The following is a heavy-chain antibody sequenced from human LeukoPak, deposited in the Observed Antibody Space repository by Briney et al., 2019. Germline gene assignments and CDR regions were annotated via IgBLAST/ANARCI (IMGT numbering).Heavy chain of an antibody. V-gene: IGHV4-38-2*02. Sequence: PSETLSLTCTVSGYSISSGYSWGWIRQPPGKGLEWIGSFYHSGNTYYNPSLKSRVTISVDTSKNQFSLKLSSVTAADTAVYYCARVEGYSYGYTRNFDYWGQGTLVTVSS. J-gene: IGHJ4*02. CDR3: ARVEGYSYGYTRNFDY. CDR2: FYHSGNT. D-gene: IGHD5-18*01. CDR1: GYSISSGYS.